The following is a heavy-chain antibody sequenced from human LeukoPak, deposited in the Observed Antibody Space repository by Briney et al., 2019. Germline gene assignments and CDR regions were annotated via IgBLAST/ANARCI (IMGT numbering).Heavy chain of an antibody. D-gene: IGHD5-12*01. CDR1: GGTFSSYA. J-gene: IGHJ4*02. V-gene: IGHV1-69*01. CDR3: ARGPGYSGYDSPGWYTIRFDY. Sequence: SVKVSCKASGGTFSSYAISWVRQAPGQGLEWMGGIIPIFGTANYAQKFQGRVTITADESTSTAYMELSSLRSEDRAVYYCARGPGYSGYDSPGWYTIRFDYWGQGTLVTVSS. CDR2: IIPIFGTA.